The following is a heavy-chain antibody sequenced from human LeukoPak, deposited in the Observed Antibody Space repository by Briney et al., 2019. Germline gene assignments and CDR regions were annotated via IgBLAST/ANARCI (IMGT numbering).Heavy chain of an antibody. D-gene: IGHD6-19*01. J-gene: IGHJ4*02. CDR3: AREAIAVAGALQYYFDY. V-gene: IGHV3-23*01. CDR2: ISGSGGST. Sequence: GGSLRLSCAASGFTFSSYAMSWVRQAPGKGLEWVSAISGSGGSTYYADSVKGRLTISRDNSKNTLYLQMNSLRAEDTAVYYCAREAIAVAGALQYYFDYWGQGTLVTVSS. CDR1: GFTFSSYA.